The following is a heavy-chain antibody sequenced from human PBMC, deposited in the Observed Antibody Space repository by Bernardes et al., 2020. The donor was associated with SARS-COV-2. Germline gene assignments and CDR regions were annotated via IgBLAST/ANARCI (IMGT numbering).Heavy chain of an antibody. CDR1: GFTFSSYA. CDR2: ISGSGGST. V-gene: IGHV3-23*01. Sequence: GGSLRLSCAASGFTFSSYAMSWVRQAPGKGLEWVSAISGSGGSTYYADSVKGRFTISRDNSKNTLYLQMNSLRAEDTAVYYCAKAGALYFGVLSYYFDYWGQGTLVTVSS. CDR3: AKAGALYFGVLSYYFDY. D-gene: IGHD3-10*01. J-gene: IGHJ4*02.